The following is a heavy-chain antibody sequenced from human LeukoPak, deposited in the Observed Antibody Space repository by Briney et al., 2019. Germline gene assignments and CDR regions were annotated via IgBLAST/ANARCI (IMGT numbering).Heavy chain of an antibody. CDR3: ARGSIAAAEVDY. D-gene: IGHD6-13*01. CDR2: INHSGST. CDR1: GFTFSNYG. J-gene: IGHJ4*02. Sequence: GSLRLSCAASGFTFSNYGMNWVRQAPGKGLEWIGEINHSGSTNYNPSLKSRVTISVDTSKNQFSLKLSSVTAADTAVYYCARGSIAAAEVDYWGQGTLVTVSS. V-gene: IGHV4-34*01.